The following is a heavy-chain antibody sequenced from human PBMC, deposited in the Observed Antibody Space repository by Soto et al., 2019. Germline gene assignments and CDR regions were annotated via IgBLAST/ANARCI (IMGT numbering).Heavy chain of an antibody. V-gene: IGHV3-23*01. J-gene: IGHJ6*02. CDR1: GFTFSSYA. D-gene: IGHD1-26*01. Sequence: PGGSLRLSCAASGFTFSSYAVSWVRQAPGKGLEWVSAISGSGSSTYYADSVKGRFTISRDNSKSTLYLQMNSLRAEDTAVYYCGKGRSYYYYYGVDVWGQGTTVTVSS. CDR3: GKGRSYYYYYGVDV. CDR2: ISGSGSST.